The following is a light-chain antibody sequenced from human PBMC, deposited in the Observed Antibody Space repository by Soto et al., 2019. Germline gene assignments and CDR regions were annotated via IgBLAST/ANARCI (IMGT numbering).Light chain of an antibody. CDR2: DAS. J-gene: IGKJ4*01. CDR3: QHHANWPLT. CDR1: QSVSSN. Sequence: EIVLTQSPATLSLSPGERATLSCRASQSVSSNLAWYQQKPGQAPRLLIYDASNRATGIPARFSGSGSGTDFPLAISSLEPEDFAFYYCQHHANWPLTFGGGTKVEIK. V-gene: IGKV3-11*01.